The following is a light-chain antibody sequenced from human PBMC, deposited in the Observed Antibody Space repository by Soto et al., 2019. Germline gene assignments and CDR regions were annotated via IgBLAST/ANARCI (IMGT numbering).Light chain of an antibody. CDR1: QSVSSSY. J-gene: IGKJ2*01. V-gene: IGKV3-20*01. Sequence: EIVLTQSPGTLSLSPGERATLSCGASQSVSSSYLAWYQHKPGQAPRLLIYGASSRATGIPDRFSGSGSGTDFTLTISRLEPEDFAVYYCQQYGSSPHTFGQGTKLEIK. CDR3: QQYGSSPHT. CDR2: GAS.